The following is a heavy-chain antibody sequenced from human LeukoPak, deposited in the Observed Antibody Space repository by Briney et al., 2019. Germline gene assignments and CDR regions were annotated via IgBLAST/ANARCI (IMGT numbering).Heavy chain of an antibody. CDR2: ISGSGGST. Sequence: SCKASGGTFSSYAMSWVRQAPGKGLEWVSAISGSGGSTYYADSVKGRFTISRDNSKNTLYLQMNSLRAEDTAVYYCAKEGVAAADFDYWGQGTLVTVSS. D-gene: IGHD6-13*01. V-gene: IGHV3-23*01. J-gene: IGHJ4*02. CDR3: AKEGVAAADFDY. CDR1: GGTFSSYA.